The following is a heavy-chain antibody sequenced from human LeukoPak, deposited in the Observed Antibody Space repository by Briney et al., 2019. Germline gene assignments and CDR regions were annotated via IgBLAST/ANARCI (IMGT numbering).Heavy chain of an antibody. Sequence: PRGSLRLSCAASGFTFSSYGMHWVRQAPGKGLEWVAVIWYDGSNKYYADSVKGRFTISRDNSKNTLYLQMNSLRAEDTAVYYCAREYSSSPYYFDYWGQGTLVTVSS. D-gene: IGHD6-6*01. V-gene: IGHV3-33*01. CDR3: AREYSSSPYYFDY. J-gene: IGHJ4*02. CDR1: GFTFSSYG. CDR2: IWYDGSNK.